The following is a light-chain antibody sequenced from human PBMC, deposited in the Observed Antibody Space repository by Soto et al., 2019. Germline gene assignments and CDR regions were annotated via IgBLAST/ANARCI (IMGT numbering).Light chain of an antibody. V-gene: IGLV2-8*01. CDR2: AVT. J-gene: IGLJ1*01. CDR1: SGDVGGQNY. Sequence: QSVLTQPPSASGSPGQSVAISCTGTSGDVGGQNYVSWYQQHPGKAPKLIIYAVTERPSGVPDRFSGSKSGNTASLTVSGLQTEDEADYYCRSHAGNNNYVLATGAKVIVL. CDR3: RSHAGNNNYV.